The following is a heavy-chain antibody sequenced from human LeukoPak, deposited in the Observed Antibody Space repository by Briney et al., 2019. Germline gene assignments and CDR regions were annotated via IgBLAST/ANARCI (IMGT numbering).Heavy chain of an antibody. J-gene: IGHJ6*02. D-gene: IGHD3-22*01. V-gene: IGHV3-72*01. CDR2: SRNKVNSCTT. CDR3: AREMGDSSGYYNAVTRFFYYYGMDV. CDR1: GFIFSDHY. Sequence: PGGSLRLSCAASGFIFSDHYMDWVRQAPGKGLEWVGRSRNKVNSCTTEYGASVKGRFSISRDASKNSLYLQMNSLKTEDTAVYYCAREMGDSSGYYNAVTRFFYYYGMDVWGQGTTVTVSS.